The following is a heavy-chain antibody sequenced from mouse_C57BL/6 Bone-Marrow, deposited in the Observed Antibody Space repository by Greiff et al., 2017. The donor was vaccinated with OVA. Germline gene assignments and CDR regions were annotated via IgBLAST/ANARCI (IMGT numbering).Heavy chain of an antibody. D-gene: IGHD1-1*01. J-gene: IGHJ3*01. Sequence: QVPLQQPGAELVKPGASVRLSCKASGYTFTSYWMHWVKPRPGRGLEWIGRVDPNSGGAKYNEKFKSKATLTVYKPSSTAYMQLSILTSEDSAVDNCARSYYYGSSGWFAYWGQGTLVTVSA. V-gene: IGHV1-72*01. CDR1: GYTFTSYW. CDR3: ARSYYYGSSGWFAY. CDR2: VDPNSGGA.